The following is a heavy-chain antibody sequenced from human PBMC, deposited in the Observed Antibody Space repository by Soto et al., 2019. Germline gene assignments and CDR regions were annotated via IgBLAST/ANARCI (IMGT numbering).Heavy chain of an antibody. D-gene: IGHD3-10*01. CDR1: GGSFSGYY. Sequence: PSETLSLTCAVYGGSFSGYYWSWIRQPPGKGLEWIGEINHSGSTNYNPSLKSRVTISVDTSKNQFSLKLSSVTAADTAVYYCARARATMVRGVVIDYYGMDVWGQGTTVTVSS. J-gene: IGHJ6*02. CDR2: INHSGST. CDR3: ARARATMVRGVVIDYYGMDV. V-gene: IGHV4-34*01.